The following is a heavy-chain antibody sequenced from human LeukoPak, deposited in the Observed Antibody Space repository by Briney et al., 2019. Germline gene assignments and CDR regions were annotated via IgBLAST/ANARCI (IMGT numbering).Heavy chain of an antibody. Sequence: GGSLRLSCVASGFTFSSYAMSWVRQAPGKGLEWVSAISGSGGSTYYADSVKGRFTISRDNSKNTLYLQMNSLRAEDTAVYYCAKNGLRFLEWLSSFDYWGQGTLVTVSS. CDR1: GFTFSSYA. CDR2: ISGSGGST. J-gene: IGHJ4*02. D-gene: IGHD3-3*01. V-gene: IGHV3-23*01. CDR3: AKNGLRFLEWLSSFDY.